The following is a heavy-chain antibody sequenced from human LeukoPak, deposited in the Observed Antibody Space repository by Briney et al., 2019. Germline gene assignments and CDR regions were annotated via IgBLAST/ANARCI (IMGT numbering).Heavy chain of an antibody. V-gene: IGHV4-59*01. CDR1: GGSISTYY. D-gene: IGHD3-10*01. CDR3: ARDSGVDKYWIDP. Sequence: PSETLSLTCTVSGGSISTYYWSWIRQPPGKGLEWIGYIYYSGSTNYNPSLKRRVTMSVDTSKSQFSLKLSSVTAADTAVYYCARDSGVDKYWIDPWGQGTLVTVSS. J-gene: IGHJ5*02. CDR2: IYYSGST.